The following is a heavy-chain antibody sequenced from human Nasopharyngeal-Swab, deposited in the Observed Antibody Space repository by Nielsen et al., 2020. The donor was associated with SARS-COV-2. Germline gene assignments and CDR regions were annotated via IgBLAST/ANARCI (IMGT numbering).Heavy chain of an antibody. CDR3: ARVNNGGGIVPASYSFFMDV. Sequence: SETLSLTCSPNGVSFSGYHWGWIRQSPGKRLEWIGDITRSGNTNYNPAPKSRVIMSVATSKDEFSLKLTSVTAADTAIYFCARVNNGGGIVPASYSFFMDVWGKGTSVAVSS. J-gene: IGHJ6*03. V-gene: IGHV4-34*01. CDR2: ITRSGNT. CDR1: GVSFSGYH. D-gene: IGHD2-2*01.